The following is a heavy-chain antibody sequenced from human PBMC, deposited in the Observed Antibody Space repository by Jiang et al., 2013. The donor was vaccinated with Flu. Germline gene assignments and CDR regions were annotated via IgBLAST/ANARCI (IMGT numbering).Heavy chain of an antibody. V-gene: IGHV4-59*01. D-gene: IGHD3-10*01. CDR2: SITSGST. CDR1: GGSISSYY. J-gene: IGHJ4*02. CDR3: ARATGYYDSGSYLFGY. Sequence: PGLGEAFGDPGPSTCTVSGGSISSYYWSWVRQPPGKGLGVDWGLSITSGSTNYNPPSRSRVTISLDTSKNQFSLKLSSVTAADTAVYYCARATGYYDSGSYLFGYWGQGTLVTVSS.